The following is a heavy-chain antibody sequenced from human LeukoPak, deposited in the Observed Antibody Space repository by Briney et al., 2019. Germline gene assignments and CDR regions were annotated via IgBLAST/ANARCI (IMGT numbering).Heavy chain of an antibody. Sequence: GGSLRLSCAASGFTFSNAWMNWVRQAPGKGLEWVGRIKSKTDGGTTDYAAPVKGRFTISRDNAKSTLYLQMNSLRAEDTGVYYCARGNQQLPRSTPDYWGQGTLVTVSS. D-gene: IGHD2-2*01. CDR2: IKSKTDGGTT. V-gene: IGHV3-15*07. CDR1: GFTFSNAW. J-gene: IGHJ4*02. CDR3: ARGNQQLPRSTPDY.